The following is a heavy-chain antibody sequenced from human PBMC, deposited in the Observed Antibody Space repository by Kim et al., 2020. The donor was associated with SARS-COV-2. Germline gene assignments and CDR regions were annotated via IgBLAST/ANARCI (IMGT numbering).Heavy chain of an antibody. J-gene: IGHJ3*01. CDR3: ARMPDDPDAFDV. D-gene: IGHD3-3*01. V-gene: IGHV4-28*01. Sequence: YYNPPLKSRVTMSVDTPKNHFSLRVNSVTAADTAMYYCARMPDDPDAFDVWGQGTMVTVSS.